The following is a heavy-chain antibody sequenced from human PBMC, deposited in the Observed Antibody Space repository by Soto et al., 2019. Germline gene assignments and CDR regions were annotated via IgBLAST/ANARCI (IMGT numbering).Heavy chain of an antibody. D-gene: IGHD3-10*02. J-gene: IGHJ6*03. CDR3: AKRSGVRGVMLRKAHYDMDV. CDR2: ISGSGGST. CDR1: GFTFSGYA. V-gene: IGHV3-23*01. Sequence: PGGSLRLSSVASGFTFSGYAMSWVRPAPGKGLEWVSAISGSGGSTHYADTMKGRFTISRDNSKNTLYLKMNSLKAEDAAVYYCAKRSGVRGVMLRKAHYDMDVRGKGTTVTVSS.